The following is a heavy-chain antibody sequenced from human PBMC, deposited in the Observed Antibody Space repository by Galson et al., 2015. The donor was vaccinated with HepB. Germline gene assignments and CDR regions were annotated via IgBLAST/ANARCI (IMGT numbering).Heavy chain of an antibody. CDR1: GFSLNTHN. V-gene: IGHV3-30*03. Sequence: SLRLSCAVSGFSLNTHNMHWVRQAPGKGLEWVAVISYDGTNRYHGDSVKGRFTISRDNSKSTLYLQMNSLRPEDTAVYYCTRDRESGSGSYFGFDPWGQGTLVTVSS. J-gene: IGHJ5*02. CDR3: TRDRESGSGSYFGFDP. D-gene: IGHD3-10*01. CDR2: ISYDGTNR.